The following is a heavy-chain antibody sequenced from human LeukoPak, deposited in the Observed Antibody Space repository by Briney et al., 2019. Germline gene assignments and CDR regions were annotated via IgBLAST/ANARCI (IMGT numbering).Heavy chain of an antibody. CDR3: ARGRGYGGTYYFDY. J-gene: IGHJ4*02. D-gene: IGHD4-23*01. Sequence: PGGSLRLSCAASGFTFSSYDMHWVRQATGKGLEWVSAIGTAGDTYYPGSVKGRFTISRENAKNSLYLQMNILRAGDTAVYYCARGRGYGGTYYFDYWGQGTLVTVYS. CDR2: IGTAGDT. CDR1: GFTFSSYD. V-gene: IGHV3-13*01.